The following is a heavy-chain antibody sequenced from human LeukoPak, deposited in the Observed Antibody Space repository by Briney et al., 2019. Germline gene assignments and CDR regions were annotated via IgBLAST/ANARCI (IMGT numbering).Heavy chain of an antibody. CDR2: MNPNSGNT. D-gene: IGHD6-6*01. V-gene: IGHV1-8*01. J-gene: IGHJ5*02. CDR3: ARPYSSSSADWFDP. Sequence: ASVKVSCKASGYTFTSYDINWVRQATGQGLKWMGWMNPNSGNTGYAQKFQGRVTMTRNTSISTAYMELSSLRSEDTAVYYCARPYSSSSADWFDPWGQGTLVTVSS. CDR1: GYTFTSYD.